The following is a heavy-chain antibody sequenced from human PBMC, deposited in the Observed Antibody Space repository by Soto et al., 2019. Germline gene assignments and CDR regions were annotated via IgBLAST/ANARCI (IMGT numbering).Heavy chain of an antibody. J-gene: IGHJ4*02. D-gene: IGHD3-10*01. Sequence: QVQLQESGPGLVKPSETLSLICAVSGGSISSKNWWSWVRQPPRKGLEWTGEIYHGGGTTNFNPSLKSRVAISIDVSKTHFSLQLSSVPAADSAVYYCACPPVPGFSVPDSGTDMDHWCRGTGVTVSS. CDR3: ACPPVPGFSVPDSGTDMDH. V-gene: IGHV4-4*02. CDR1: GGSISSKNW. CDR2: IYHGGGTT.